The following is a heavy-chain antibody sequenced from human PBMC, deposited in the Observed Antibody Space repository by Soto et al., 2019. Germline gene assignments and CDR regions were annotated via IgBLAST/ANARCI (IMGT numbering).Heavy chain of an antibody. V-gene: IGHV1-18*01. D-gene: IGHD6-19*01. CDR1: GYSFSYYG. Sequence: ASVKVSCKAFGYSFSYYGINWVRQAPGQGLEWMGWSNPYNGHKNYAQKFADRLTMTTDTSTATVSMELRNLKSDDTAVYYCVSDRLRGYDHSGFYSWGPGTRVTVSS. CDR3: VSDRLRGYDHSGFYS. CDR2: SNPYNGHK. J-gene: IGHJ5*02.